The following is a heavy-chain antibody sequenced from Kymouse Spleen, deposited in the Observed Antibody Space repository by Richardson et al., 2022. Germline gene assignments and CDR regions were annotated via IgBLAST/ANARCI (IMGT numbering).Heavy chain of an antibody. V-gene: IGHV3-7*01. CDR3: ARAGYDILTGYPSYFDY. D-gene: IGHD3-9*01. Sequence: EVQLVESGGGLVQPGGSLRLSCAASGFTFSSYWMSWVRQAPGKGLEWVANIKQDGSEKYYVDSVKGRFTISRDNAKNSLYLQMNSLRAEDTAVYYCARAGYDILTGYPSYFDYWGQGTLVTVSS. J-gene: IGHJ4*02. CDR2: IKQDGSEK. CDR1: GFTFSSYW.